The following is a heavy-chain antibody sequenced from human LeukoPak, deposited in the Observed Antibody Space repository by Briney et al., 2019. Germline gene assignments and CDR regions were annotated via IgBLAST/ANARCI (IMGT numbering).Heavy chain of an antibody. CDR1: GFTFSSYS. D-gene: IGHD3-22*01. J-gene: IGHJ4*02. V-gene: IGHV3-48*04. CDR2: ISSSSSII. Sequence: GGSLRLSCTASGFTFSSYSMNWVRQAPGKGLEWVSFISSSSSIIYYADSVKGRFTISRDNAKNSLYLQMNSLRAEDTAVYYCARPVTGYYYDSSGFGYWGQGTLVTVSS. CDR3: ARPVTGYYYDSSGFGY.